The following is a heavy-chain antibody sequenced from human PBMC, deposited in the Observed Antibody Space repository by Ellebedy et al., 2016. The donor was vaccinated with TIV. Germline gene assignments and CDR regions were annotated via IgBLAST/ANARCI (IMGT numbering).Heavy chain of an antibody. Sequence: GESLKISCEASGFIFSSYTMNWVRQALGKGLEWVSYISSSSSTIYYADSVKGRFTISRDNAKNSLYLQMNSLRAEDTAVYYCARDPTARSTVTGLGDYWGQGTLVTVSS. D-gene: IGHD4-17*01. J-gene: IGHJ4*02. V-gene: IGHV3-48*01. CDR2: ISSSSSTI. CDR3: ARDPTARSTVTGLGDY. CDR1: GFIFSSYT.